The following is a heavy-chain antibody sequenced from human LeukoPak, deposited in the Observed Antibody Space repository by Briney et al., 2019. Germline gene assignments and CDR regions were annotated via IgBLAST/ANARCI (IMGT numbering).Heavy chain of an antibody. CDR2: ISSSGRTI. CDR1: GFTVSDAW. CDR3: ARDPIQLWSFDY. J-gene: IGHJ4*02. V-gene: IGHV3-11*01. D-gene: IGHD5-18*01. Sequence: GGSLRLSCAASGFTVSDAWMNWVRQAPGKGLEWVSYISSSGRTIYYSDSVKGRFTISRDNVKNSLSLQMNSLRPEDTAVYYCARDPIQLWSFDYWGQGTLVTVSS.